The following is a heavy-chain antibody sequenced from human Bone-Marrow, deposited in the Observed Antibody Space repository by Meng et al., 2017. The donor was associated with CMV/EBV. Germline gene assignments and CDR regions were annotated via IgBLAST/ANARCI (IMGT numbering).Heavy chain of an antibody. Sequence: ASVKVSCKASGYTFTSYGISWVRQAPGQGLEWMGWISAYNGNTNYAQKLQGRATMTTDTSTSTAYMELRSLRSDDTAVYYCARGAVVTPQGGNAFDIWGQGTMVTVSS. V-gene: IGHV1-18*01. CDR2: ISAYNGNT. CDR3: ARGAVVTPQGGNAFDI. CDR1: GYTFTSYG. J-gene: IGHJ3*02. D-gene: IGHD4-23*01.